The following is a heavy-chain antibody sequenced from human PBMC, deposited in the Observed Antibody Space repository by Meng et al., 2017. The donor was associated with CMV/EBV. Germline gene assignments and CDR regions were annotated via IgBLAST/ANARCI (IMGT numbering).Heavy chain of an antibody. CDR2: IYYSGST. CDR1: GGSISSSSYY. Sequence: SETLSLTCTVSGGSISSSSYYWGWIRQPPGKGLEWIGSIYYSGSTYYNPSLKSRVTISVDTSKNQFSLKLSSVTAADTAAYYCRVYSSGWYYFDYWGQGTLVTVSS. CDR3: RVYSSGWYYFDY. J-gene: IGHJ4*02. D-gene: IGHD6-19*01. V-gene: IGHV4-39*07.